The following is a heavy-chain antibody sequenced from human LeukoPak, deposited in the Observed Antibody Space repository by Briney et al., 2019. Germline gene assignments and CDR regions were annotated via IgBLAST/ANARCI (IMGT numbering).Heavy chain of an antibody. V-gene: IGHV3-23*01. Sequence: GGSLRLSCAASGFTFSTYAMSWVRQAPGKGLEWVSGISDSGGSTYYADSVKGRFTISRDNSKNTLHLQLSSLRAEDTAVYYCAKAPRYYYDSSGYYGGFDHWGQGTLVTVSS. CDR2: ISDSGGST. CDR3: AKAPRYYYDSSGYYGGFDH. J-gene: IGHJ4*02. D-gene: IGHD3-22*01. CDR1: GFTFSTYA.